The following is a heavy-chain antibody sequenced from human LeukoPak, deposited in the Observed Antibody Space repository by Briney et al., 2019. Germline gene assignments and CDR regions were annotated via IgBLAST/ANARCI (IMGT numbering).Heavy chain of an antibody. J-gene: IGHJ4*02. CDR2: IIPIFGTA. D-gene: IGHD3-22*01. CDR1: GGTFSSYA. V-gene: IGHV1-69*13. Sequence: ASVTVSCKDSGGTFSSYAISWVRQAPGQGLEWMGGIIPIFGTANYAQKFQGRVTITADESTSTAYMELSSLRSEDTAVYYCASRGHYYDSSGYYPVFDYWGQGTLVTVSS. CDR3: ASRGHYYDSSGYYPVFDY.